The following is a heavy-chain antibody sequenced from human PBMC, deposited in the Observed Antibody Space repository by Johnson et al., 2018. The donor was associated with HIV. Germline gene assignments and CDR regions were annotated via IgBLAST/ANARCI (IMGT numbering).Heavy chain of an antibody. CDR2: IYSGGST. CDR3: AIPLGVPTDDDAFDI. CDR1: GFTFSSYA. V-gene: IGHV3-23*03. Sequence: VQLMESGGGLVQPGGSLRLSCAASGFTFSSYAMSWVRQAPGKGLDWVSVIYSGGSTYYPGSVKGRFTISRENVKNTLYLQMNSLRAEDTAVYYCAIPLGVPTDDDAFDIWGQGTMVTVSS. J-gene: IGHJ3*02. D-gene: IGHD2-2*01.